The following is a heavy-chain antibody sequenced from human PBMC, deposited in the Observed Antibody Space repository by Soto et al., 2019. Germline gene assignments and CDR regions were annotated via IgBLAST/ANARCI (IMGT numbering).Heavy chain of an antibody. V-gene: IGHV5-51*01. CDR3: ARTAAAGKYYYGVDV. D-gene: IGHD6-13*01. CDR1: GYSFTSYW. CDR2: IYPGDSDT. Sequence: GESLKISCKGSGYSFTSYWIGWVRQMPGKGLEWMGIIYPGDSDTRYSPSFQGQVTISADKSISTAYPQWSSLKASDTAMYYCARTAAAGKYYYGVDVWGQGTTVTVSS. J-gene: IGHJ6*02.